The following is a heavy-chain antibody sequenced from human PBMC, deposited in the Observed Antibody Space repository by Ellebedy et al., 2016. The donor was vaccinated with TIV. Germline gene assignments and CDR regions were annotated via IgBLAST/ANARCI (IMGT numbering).Heavy chain of an antibody. CDR3: AKGQGPYSSRPRPLDY. J-gene: IGHJ4*02. CDR2: ISVSGGST. V-gene: IGHV3-23*01. CDR1: GFTFGSFA. D-gene: IGHD6-13*01. Sequence: PGGSLRLSCAASGFTFGSFAMSWVRRAPGKGLEWVSTISVSGGSTYYADSVKGRFTISRNNSRSTLYLQMHSLTAEDTAIYYCAKGQGPYSSRPRPLDYWGQGTLATVSS.